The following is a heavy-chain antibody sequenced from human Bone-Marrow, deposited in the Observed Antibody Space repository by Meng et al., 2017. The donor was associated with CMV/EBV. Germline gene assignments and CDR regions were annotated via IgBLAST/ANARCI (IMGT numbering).Heavy chain of an antibody. CDR3: AREMTTVTTARWYYFDY. CDR2: ISYDGSNK. Sequence: SRSLARVLSAFTFSSYATHWVRQAPGEGLEWVAVISYDGSNKYYADSVKGRFTIARDNSKNTLYLQMNSLRAENTAVYYCAREMTTVTTARWYYFDYWGQGTLVTVSS. CDR1: AFTFSSYA. J-gene: IGHJ4*02. V-gene: IGHV3-30*08. D-gene: IGHD4-17*01.